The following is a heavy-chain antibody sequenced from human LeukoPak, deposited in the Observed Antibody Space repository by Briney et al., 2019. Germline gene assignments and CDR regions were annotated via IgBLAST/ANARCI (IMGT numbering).Heavy chain of an antibody. CDR2: INPNSGGT. D-gene: IGHD6-19*01. J-gene: IGHJ4*02. CDR1: GYTFTGYY. Sequence: ASVTVSCKASGYTFTGYYMHWVRQAPGQGLEWMGWINPNSGGTNYAQKFQGRVTMTRDTSISTAYMELSRLRSDDTAVYYCARVGHSSGWPGEGWGQGTLVTVSS. CDR3: ARVGHSSGWPGEG. V-gene: IGHV1-2*02.